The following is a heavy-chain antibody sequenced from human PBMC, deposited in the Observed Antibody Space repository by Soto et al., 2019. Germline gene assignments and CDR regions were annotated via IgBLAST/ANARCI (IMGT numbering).Heavy chain of an antibody. Sequence: WASVKVSCKASGFTFTSSAVQWARQARGQRLEWIGWVVVGSGNTNYAQKFQERVTITRDMSTSTAYMELSSLRSEDTAVYYCAADGAYYYDSSGYPGDYGMDVWGQGTTVTVSS. CDR2: VVVGSGNT. CDR3: AADGAYYYDSSGYPGDYGMDV. CDR1: GFTFTSSA. D-gene: IGHD3-22*01. J-gene: IGHJ6*02. V-gene: IGHV1-58*01.